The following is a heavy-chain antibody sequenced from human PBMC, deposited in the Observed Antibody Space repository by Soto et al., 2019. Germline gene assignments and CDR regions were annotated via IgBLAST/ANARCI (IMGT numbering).Heavy chain of an antibody. CDR1: GYIFVNYG. CDR2: ISPYTGNT. D-gene: IGHD3-16*01. CDR3: VMVDNYVTPTPQDV. Sequence: QVPLVQSGDEVKKPGASVKVSCKASGYIFVNYGIAWLRQAPRQGLEWMGWISPYTGNTHSASKVQGRLTMTTDTSTSTAYMDLGSLTSDDTAVYYCVMVDNYVTPTPQDVWGQGTTVTVSS. V-gene: IGHV1-18*01. J-gene: IGHJ6*02.